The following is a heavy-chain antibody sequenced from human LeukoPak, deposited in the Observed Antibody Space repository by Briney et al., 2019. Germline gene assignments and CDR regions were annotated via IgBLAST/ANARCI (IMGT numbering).Heavy chain of an antibody. CDR2: IYSNGIT. CDR3: ARGHTTVTTVDAFDI. V-gene: IGHV4-4*07. CDR1: GGSINSYY. J-gene: IGHJ3*02. Sequence: SETLSLTCTVSGGSINSYYWSWIRQPAGKGLEWIGRIYSNGITKYNPPLKSRVALSVDTSRNQFSLKLTAVTAADTAVYYCARGHTTVTTVDAFDIWGQGTMVTVSS. D-gene: IGHD4-17*01.